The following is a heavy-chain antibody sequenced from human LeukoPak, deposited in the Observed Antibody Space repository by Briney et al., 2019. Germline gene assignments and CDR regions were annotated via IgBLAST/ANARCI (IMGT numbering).Heavy chain of an antibody. J-gene: IGHJ4*02. CDR3: ARCRRYYDSSGYLPDF. D-gene: IGHD3-22*01. CDR2: IFTSGST. Sequence: SQTLSLTCTVSGGSISSGSYYWSWIRQPAGKGLEWIGRIFTSGSTKYNPSLKSRVTISVDTSKNQFSLKLSSVTAADTAVYYCARCRRYYDSSGYLPDFWGQGTLVTVSS. V-gene: IGHV4-61*02. CDR1: GGSISSGSYY.